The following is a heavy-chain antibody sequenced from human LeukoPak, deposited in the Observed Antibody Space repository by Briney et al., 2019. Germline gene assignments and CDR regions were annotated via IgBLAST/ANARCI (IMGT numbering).Heavy chain of an antibody. CDR2: ISGSGGST. CDR3: ARDLFVVPGYYYYGMDV. Sequence: GGSLRLSCAASGFTFSSYAMSWVRQAPGKGLEWVSAISGSGGSTYYADSVKGRFTISRDNSKNTLYLQMNSLRAEDTAVYYCARDLFVVPGYYYYGMDVWGQGTTVTVSS. CDR1: GFTFSSYA. D-gene: IGHD2-2*01. V-gene: IGHV3-23*01. J-gene: IGHJ6*02.